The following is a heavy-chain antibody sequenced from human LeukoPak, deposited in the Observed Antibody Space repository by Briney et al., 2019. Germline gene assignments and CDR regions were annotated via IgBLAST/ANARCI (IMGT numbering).Heavy chain of an antibody. J-gene: IGHJ4*02. Sequence: ASVKVSCKASGYTFTSYGISWVRQAPGQGLEWMGWMNPNSGNTGYAQKFQGRVTITRNTSISTAYMELSSLRSEDTAVYYCARHYYDSSGREGYYFDYWGQGTLVTVSS. CDR3: ARHYYDSSGREGYYFDY. CDR2: MNPNSGNT. V-gene: IGHV1-8*03. CDR1: GYTFTSYG. D-gene: IGHD3-22*01.